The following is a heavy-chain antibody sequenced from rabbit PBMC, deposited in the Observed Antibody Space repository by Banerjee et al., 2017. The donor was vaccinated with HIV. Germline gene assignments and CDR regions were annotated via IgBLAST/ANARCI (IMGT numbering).Heavy chain of an antibody. CDR2: IYPGFGIT. J-gene: IGHJ4*01. CDR3: ARGGAAYGLYFDL. CDR1: GFSFSGGYD. Sequence: QEQLEESGGDLVKPGASLTLTCTASGFSFSGGYDMCWVRQAPGKGLEWIAAIYPGFGITNYASWVKGRFTISKTSSTTVTLQMTSLTAADTATYFCARGGAAYGLYFDLWGPGTLVTVS. V-gene: IGHV1S45*01. D-gene: IGHD6-1*01.